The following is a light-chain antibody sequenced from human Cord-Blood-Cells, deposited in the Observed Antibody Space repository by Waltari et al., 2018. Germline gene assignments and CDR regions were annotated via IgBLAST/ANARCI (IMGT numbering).Light chain of an antibody. CDR2: EVS. CDR1: SSDVGGYNS. CDR3: CSYAGSYTWV. J-gene: IGLJ3*02. V-gene: IGLV2-11*01. Sequence: QSALTQPRSVSGSPGQSVTISCSGTSSDVGGYNSVSWYQQHPGTAPKLMSYEVSKRPSGVPDRFSGSKSGNTASLTISGLQAEDEADYYCCSYAGSYTWVFGGGTKLTVL.